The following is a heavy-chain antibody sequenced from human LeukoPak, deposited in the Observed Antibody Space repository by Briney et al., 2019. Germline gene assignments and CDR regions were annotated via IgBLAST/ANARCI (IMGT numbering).Heavy chain of an antibody. D-gene: IGHD2-15*01. J-gene: IGHJ4*02. Sequence: AAVKDSCKASGYTFANYGINWVRQAPGQGLDWMGWISVYNGNRNYGQNLQGRVTMTTDTSTSTAYKELKSLRSDDTAVYYCARCPTSGGRWYEFDYWGQGTLVTVSS. CDR2: ISVYNGNR. CDR3: ARCPTSGGRWYEFDY. CDR1: GYTFANYG. V-gene: IGHV1-18*01.